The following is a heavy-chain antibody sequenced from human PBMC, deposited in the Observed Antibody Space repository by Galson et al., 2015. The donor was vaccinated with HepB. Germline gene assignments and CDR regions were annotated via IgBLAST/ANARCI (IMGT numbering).Heavy chain of an antibody. CDR3: ARMNSRTLDY. Sequence: SETLSLTCTVSGGSISSYYWSWIRQPPGKGLEWIGYIYYSGSTNYNPSLKSRVTISVDTSKNQFSLKLSSVTAADTAVYYCARMNSRTLDYWGQGTLVTVSS. CDR2: IYYSGST. D-gene: IGHD2/OR15-2a*01. V-gene: IGHV4-59*01. J-gene: IGHJ4*02. CDR1: GGSISSYY.